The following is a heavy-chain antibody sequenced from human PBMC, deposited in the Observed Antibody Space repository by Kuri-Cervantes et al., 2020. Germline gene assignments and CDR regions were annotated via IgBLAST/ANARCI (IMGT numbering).Heavy chain of an antibody. V-gene: IGHV4-34*01. J-gene: IGHJ5*02. CDR3: ARHSAGPHPYQLLGLGWFDP. CDR2: INHSGST. D-gene: IGHD2-2*01. CDR1: GGSFSGYY. Sequence: ESLKISCAVYGGSFSGYYWRWIRQPPGKGLEWIGEINHSGSTYYNPSLKSRVTISVDTSKNQFSLKLSSVTAADTAVYYCARHSAGPHPYQLLGLGWFDPWGQGTLVTVSS.